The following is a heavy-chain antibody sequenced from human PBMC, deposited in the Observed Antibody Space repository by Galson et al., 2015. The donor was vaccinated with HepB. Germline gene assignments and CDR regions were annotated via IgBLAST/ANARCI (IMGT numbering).Heavy chain of an antibody. CDR2: INPSGGST. J-gene: IGHJ3*02. Sequence: SVKVSCKASGYTFTSYYMHWVRQAPGQGLEWMGIINPSGGSTSYAQKFQGRVTMTRDTSTSTVYMELSSLRSEDTAVYYCARDSGYRFVGGAFDIWGQGTMVTVSS. CDR3: ARDSGYRFVGGAFDI. V-gene: IGHV1-46*03. D-gene: IGHD5-12*01. CDR1: GYTFTSYY.